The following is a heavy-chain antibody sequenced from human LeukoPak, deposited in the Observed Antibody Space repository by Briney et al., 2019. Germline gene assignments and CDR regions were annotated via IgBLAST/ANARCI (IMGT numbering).Heavy chain of an antibody. CDR3: ATGYSSSWYDSYYYYYGMDV. CDR1: GYTLTELS. J-gene: IGHJ6*02. V-gene: IGHV1-24*01. Sequence: EASVKVSCTVSGYTLTELSMHWVRQAPGKGLEWMGGFDPEDGETIYAQKFQGRVTMTEDTSTDTAYMELSSLRSEDTAVYYCATGYSSSWYDSYYYYYGMDVWGQGTTVTVSS. CDR2: FDPEDGET. D-gene: IGHD6-13*01.